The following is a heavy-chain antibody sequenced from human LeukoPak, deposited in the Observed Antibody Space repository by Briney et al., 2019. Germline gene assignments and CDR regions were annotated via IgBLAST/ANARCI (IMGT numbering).Heavy chain of an antibody. Sequence: ASQTLSLTCTVSGNSISSGDNYWSWIRQPAGKGLEWIGRIYTSGSTNYNPSLKSRVTISGDTSKNQFSLRLSSVTAADTAVYYCARASYSYDINGWVPFDYWGQGTLVTVSS. CDR1: GNSISSGDNY. CDR3: ARASYSYDINGWVPFDY. J-gene: IGHJ4*02. CDR2: IYTSGST. D-gene: IGHD3-22*01. V-gene: IGHV4-61*02.